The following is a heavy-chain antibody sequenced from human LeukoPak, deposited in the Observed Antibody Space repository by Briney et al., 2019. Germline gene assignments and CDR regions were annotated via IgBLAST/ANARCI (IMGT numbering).Heavy chain of an antibody. J-gene: IGHJ4*02. Sequence: PSETLSLTCTVSGGSISRSNYYWGWIRQPPGKGLEWIGEINHSGSTNYNPSLKSRVTISVDTSKNQFSLKLSSVTAADTAVYYCARGGVWSGYLIDYWGQGTLVTVSS. CDR3: ARGGVWSGYLIDY. D-gene: IGHD3-3*01. V-gene: IGHV4-39*07. CDR1: GGSISRSNYY. CDR2: INHSGST.